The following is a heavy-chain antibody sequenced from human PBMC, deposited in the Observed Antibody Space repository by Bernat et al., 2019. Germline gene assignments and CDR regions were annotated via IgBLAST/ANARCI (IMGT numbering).Heavy chain of an antibody. CDR3: ARGGRSGLVVYAIRFNWFDP. Sequence: QVQLQQWGAGLLKPSETLSLTCAVYGGSFSGYYWSWIRQPPGKGLEWIGEINHSGSTNYNPSLKSRVTISVDTSKNQFSLKLSSVTAADTAVYYCARGGRSGLVVYAIRFNWFDPWGQGTLVNVSS. D-gene: IGHD2-8*02. J-gene: IGHJ5*02. V-gene: IGHV4-34*01. CDR1: GGSFSGYY. CDR2: INHSGST.